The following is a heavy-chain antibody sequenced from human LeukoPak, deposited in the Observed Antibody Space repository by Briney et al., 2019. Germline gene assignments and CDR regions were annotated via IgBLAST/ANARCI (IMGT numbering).Heavy chain of an antibody. CDR1: GGTFSSYD. V-gene: IGHV1-69*06. J-gene: IGHJ4*02. CDR3: ASGRTDIVVVPATLRNYFFDY. D-gene: IGHD2-2*01. CDR2: IIPMFGTA. Sequence: ASVKVSCKASGGTFSSYDISWVRQAPGQGLEWMGGIIPMFGTANYAQKFQGRVTISADKSTSTAYMELSSLRSEDTAVYYCASGRTDIVVVPATLRNYFFDYWGQGTLVTVSS.